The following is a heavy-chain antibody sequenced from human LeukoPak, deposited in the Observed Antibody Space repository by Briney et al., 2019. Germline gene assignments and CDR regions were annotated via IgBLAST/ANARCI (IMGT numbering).Heavy chain of an antibody. Sequence: SETLSLTCTVSGYSISSGYYWGWIRQPPGKGLEWIGSIYHSGSTYYNPSLKSRVTISVDTSKNQFSLKLSSVTAADTAVYYCARVVRSYGSGRYGDYYYYYYMDVWGKGTTVTVSS. J-gene: IGHJ6*03. CDR3: ARVVRSYGSGRYGDYYYYYYMDV. D-gene: IGHD3-10*01. CDR1: GYSISSGYY. CDR2: IYHSGST. V-gene: IGHV4-38-2*02.